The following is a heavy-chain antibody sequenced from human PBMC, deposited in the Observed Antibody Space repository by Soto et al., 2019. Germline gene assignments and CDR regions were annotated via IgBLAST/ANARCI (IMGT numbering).Heavy chain of an antibody. CDR3: ARLSSSSGSRHLDY. Sequence: PGESLKISCNGSGYSFTIYWIGWVRQMPGKGLEWMGIIYPGDSDTRYSPSFQGQVTISADKSISTAYLQWSSLKASDTAMYYCARLSSSSGSRHLDYWGQGTLVTVSS. CDR1: GYSFTIYW. V-gene: IGHV5-51*01. D-gene: IGHD6-6*01. CDR2: IYPGDSDT. J-gene: IGHJ4*02.